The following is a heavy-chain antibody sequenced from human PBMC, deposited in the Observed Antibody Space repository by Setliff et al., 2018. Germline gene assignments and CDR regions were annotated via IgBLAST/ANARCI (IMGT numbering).Heavy chain of an antibody. CDR2: ISAYNGNT. D-gene: IGHD3-3*01. V-gene: IGHV1-18*01. CDR3: ARAQSWSGGPYYFDN. CDR1: GGTFSSYA. J-gene: IGHJ4*02. Sequence: ASVKVSCKASGGTFSSYAISWVRQAPGQGLEWMGWISAYNGNTNYAQKLQGRVTMTRNTSISTAYMDLSSLRFEDAAVYYCARAQSWSGGPYYFDNWGQGTLVTVSS.